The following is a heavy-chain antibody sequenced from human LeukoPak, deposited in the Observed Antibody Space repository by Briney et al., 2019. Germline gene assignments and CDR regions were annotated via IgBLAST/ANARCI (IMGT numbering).Heavy chain of an antibody. CDR1: GFTFNNYE. J-gene: IGHJ3*01. CDR2: VGIAGDT. V-gene: IGHV3-13*01. Sequence: GGSLRLSCAASGFTFNNYEMHWVRQTAGKGLEWVSAVGIAGDTFYAGSVKGRFSISRDNAESSLFLQMNSLRAGDTAVYYCAREGRMGTADTFDVWGQGTMVTVSS. D-gene: IGHD1-14*01. CDR3: AREGRMGTADTFDV.